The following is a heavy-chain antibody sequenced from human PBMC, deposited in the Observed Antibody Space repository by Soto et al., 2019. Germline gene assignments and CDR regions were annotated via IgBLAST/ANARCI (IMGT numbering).Heavy chain of an antibody. CDR3: ARDTRITMVRGAKNYYYYGMDV. V-gene: IGHV1-18*01. D-gene: IGHD3-10*01. J-gene: IGHJ6*02. CDR1: VYTFTRYG. Sequence: GASVKVSCKASVYTFTRYGISWVRQAPGQGLEWMGWISGYNGDTNYAQKFQGRVSMTIDTSTTTAYMELRSLRAEDTAVYYCARDTRITMVRGAKNYYYYGMDVWGQGTTVTVSS. CDR2: ISGYNGDT.